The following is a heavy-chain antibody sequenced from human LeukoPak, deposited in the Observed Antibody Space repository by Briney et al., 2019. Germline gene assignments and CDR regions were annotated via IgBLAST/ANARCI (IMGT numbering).Heavy chain of an antibody. J-gene: IGHJ3*02. D-gene: IGHD2-2*01. CDR2: ISISGTTI. CDR3: ARRGYCSSTSCSDAFDI. CDR1: GFTFTDFY. V-gene: IGHV3-11*04. Sequence: GVSLRLSCAASGFTFTDFYMSWIRQAPGKGLEWVSYISISGTTIYYADSVKGRFTFSRDNAKNSLYLQMNSLRAEDTAVYYCARRGYCSSTSCSDAFDIWGQGTMVTVSS.